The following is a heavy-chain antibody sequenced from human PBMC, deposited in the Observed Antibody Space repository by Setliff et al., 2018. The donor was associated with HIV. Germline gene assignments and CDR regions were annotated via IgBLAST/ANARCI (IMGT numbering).Heavy chain of an antibody. Sequence: SETLSLTCSVSTDSISNFHWSWMRQPAGKGLEWIGRIFGSGTTHYNPSLKSRVTMSIDTSKNQFSLKPNSVTAADTAVYFCARDRSKYGTGSSAYNWFDPWGLGTLVTVSS. CDR2: IFGSGTT. J-gene: IGHJ5*02. V-gene: IGHV4-4*07. CDR1: TDSISNFH. D-gene: IGHD3-16*01. CDR3: ARDRSKYGTGSSAYNWFDP.